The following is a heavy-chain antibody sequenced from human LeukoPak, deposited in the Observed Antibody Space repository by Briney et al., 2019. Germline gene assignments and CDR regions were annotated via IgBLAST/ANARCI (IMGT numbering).Heavy chain of an antibody. D-gene: IGHD1-26*01. CDR1: GFTFSSYG. J-gene: IGHJ4*02. Sequence: GGSLRLSCAASGFTFSSYGMHWVRQAPGKGLEWVAFIRYDGSNKYYADSVKGRFTISRDNSKNTLYLQMNSLRAEDTAVYYCARGEGFSPTPFDYWGQGTLVTVSS. V-gene: IGHV3-30*02. CDR2: IRYDGSNK. CDR3: ARGEGFSPTPFDY.